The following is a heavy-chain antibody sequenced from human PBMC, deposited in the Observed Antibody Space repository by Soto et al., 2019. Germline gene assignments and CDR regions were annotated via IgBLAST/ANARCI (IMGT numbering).Heavy chain of an antibody. CDR3: ATATISPVSSAYHHYGMDV. CDR2: IMPVFDTA. J-gene: IGHJ6*02. Sequence: QVQLVQSGAEVKKPGSSVKVSCQASGGTFNNFAFTCVRQAPGQGLEWLGGIMPVFDTANNAQRYQGRVTITADEFTSTVYMEMSSQRSDDTAVYYCATATISPVSSAYHHYGMDVWGQGNTVTVSS. CDR1: GGTFNNFA. V-gene: IGHV1-69*01. D-gene: IGHD3-3*01.